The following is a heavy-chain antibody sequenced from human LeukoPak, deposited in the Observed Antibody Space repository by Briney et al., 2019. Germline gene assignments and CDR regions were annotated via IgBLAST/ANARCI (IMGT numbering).Heavy chain of an antibody. V-gene: IGHV4-39*01. J-gene: IGHJ4*02. Sequence: KSSETLSLTCTVSGGSISSSSYYWGCIRQPPGKGLVWIGSIYYSGSTYYKPPLRGRVTISVATCKNQFSLKLSSVTAADTAVYYCARHPVVWFGELLGPYFDYWGQGTLVTVSS. CDR1: GGSISSSSYY. CDR2: IYYSGST. D-gene: IGHD3-10*01. CDR3: ARHPVVWFGELLGPYFDY.